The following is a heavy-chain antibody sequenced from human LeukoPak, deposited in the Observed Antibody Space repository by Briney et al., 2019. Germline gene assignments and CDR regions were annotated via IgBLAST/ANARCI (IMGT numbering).Heavy chain of an antibody. J-gene: IGHJ5*02. CDR3: ARDAFTMVRGVIIANWFDP. CDR2: IYYSGST. D-gene: IGHD3-10*01. Sequence: SETLSLTCTVSGGSISSYYWSWIRQPPGKGLEWSGYIYYSGSTNYNPSLKSRVTISVDTSKKEFSLKLSSVTAADTAVYYCARDAFTMVRGVIIANWFDPWGQGTLVTVSS. V-gene: IGHV4-59*01. CDR1: GGSISSYY.